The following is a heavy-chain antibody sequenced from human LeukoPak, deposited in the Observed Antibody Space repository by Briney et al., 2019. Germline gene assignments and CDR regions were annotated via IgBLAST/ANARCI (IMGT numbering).Heavy chain of an antibody. CDR3: ACHLRKAAASPFDY. CDR2: IYYSGST. V-gene: IGHV4-59*08. Sequence: PSETLSLTCTVSGGSISSYYWSWIRQPPGKGLEWIGYIYYSGSTNYNPSLKSRVTISVDTSKNQFSLKLSSVTAADTAVYYCACHLRKAAASPFDYWGQGTLVTVSS. D-gene: IGHD6-13*01. J-gene: IGHJ4*02. CDR1: GGSISSYY.